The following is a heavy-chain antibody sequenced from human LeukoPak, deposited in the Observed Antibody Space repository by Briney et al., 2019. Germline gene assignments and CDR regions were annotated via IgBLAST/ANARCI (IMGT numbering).Heavy chain of an antibody. V-gene: IGHV3-23*01. D-gene: IGHD5-24*01. CDR2: ISGSGGST. J-gene: IGHJ4*02. Sequence: GGSLRLSCAVSGITVSKYWMHWVRQVPGKGLEWVSAISGSGGSTYYADSVKGRFTITRDNSKNTLYLQMNSLRAEDTAVYYCAKALWDGYSVFDYWGQGTLVTVSS. CDR1: GITVSKYW. CDR3: AKALWDGYSVFDY.